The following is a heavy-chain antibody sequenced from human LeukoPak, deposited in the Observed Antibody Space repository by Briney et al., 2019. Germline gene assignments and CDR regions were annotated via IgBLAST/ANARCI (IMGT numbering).Heavy chain of an antibody. D-gene: IGHD2-2*02. CDR1: GFTFNIYS. J-gene: IGHJ4*02. V-gene: IGHV3-48*01. Sequence: GGSLRLSCAASGFTFNIYSLNRVRQAPGKGLEWISYISSSSSTIYYADSVRGRFTISRDNAKNSLYLEMNSLTAEDTAIYYCAKSHDMVVIPTTIPGVDYWGQGTLVTVSS. CDR3: AKSHDMVVIPTTIPGVDY. CDR2: ISSSSSTI.